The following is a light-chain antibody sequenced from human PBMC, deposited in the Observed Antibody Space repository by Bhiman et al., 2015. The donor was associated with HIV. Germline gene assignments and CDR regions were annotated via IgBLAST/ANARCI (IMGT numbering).Light chain of an antibody. CDR1: SSNIGNYY. V-gene: IGLV1-40*01. Sequence: QSVLTQPPSVSAAPGQKVTISCSGGSSNIGNYYVSWYQQLPGTAPKLLIYGNNNRPSGVPDRFSGSKSGTSASLAITGLQAEDEADYYCQSYDSSLSGRVFGGGTKLTVL. CDR2: GNN. J-gene: IGLJ3*02. CDR3: QSYDSSLSGRV.